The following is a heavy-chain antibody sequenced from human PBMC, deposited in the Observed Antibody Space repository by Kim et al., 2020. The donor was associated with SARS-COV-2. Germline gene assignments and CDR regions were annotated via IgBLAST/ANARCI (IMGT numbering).Heavy chain of an antibody. D-gene: IGHD6-13*01. Sequence: SVKVSCKASGGTFSSYAISWVRQAPGQGLEWMGGIIPIFGTANYAQKFQGRVTITADESTSTAYMELSSLKSEDTAVYYCARNRIAAAGTMGWFDPWGQGTLVTVSS. V-gene: IGHV1-69*13. CDR3: ARNRIAAAGTMGWFDP. J-gene: IGHJ5*02. CDR1: GGTFSSYA. CDR2: IIPIFGTA.